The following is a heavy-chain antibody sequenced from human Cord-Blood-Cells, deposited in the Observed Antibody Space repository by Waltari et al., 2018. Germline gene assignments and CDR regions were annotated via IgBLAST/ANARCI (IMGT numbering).Heavy chain of an antibody. CDR1: GYSFTSYW. J-gene: IGHJ4*02. V-gene: IGHV5-51*01. Sequence: EVQLVQSGAEVKKPGESLKISCKGSGYSFTSYWIGWVRQMPGKGLEWMGIIYPGDSDTRYSPSFQGQVTISADKSISTAYLQWSSLKASDTAMYYCASSYYDFWSGYSFDYWGQGTLVTVSS. D-gene: IGHD3-3*01. CDR3: ASSYYDFWSGYSFDY. CDR2: IYPGDSDT.